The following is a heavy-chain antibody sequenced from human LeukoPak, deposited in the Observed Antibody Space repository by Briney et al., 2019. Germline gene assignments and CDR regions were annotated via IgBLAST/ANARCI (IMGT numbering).Heavy chain of an antibody. CDR1: GLTFSRSA. CDR2: ISSSSTYI. CDR3: AKVGTGNQYGSGDFDL. V-gene: IGHV3-21*06. J-gene: IGHJ4*02. D-gene: IGHD3-10*01. Sequence: GGSLRLPCAASGLTFSRSAMSWVRQAPGKGLEWVSAISSSSTYIYQADSVKGRFTISRDNAKSSVYLEMNSLRAEDTAVYYCAKVGTGNQYGSGDFDLWGQGSLVTVSS.